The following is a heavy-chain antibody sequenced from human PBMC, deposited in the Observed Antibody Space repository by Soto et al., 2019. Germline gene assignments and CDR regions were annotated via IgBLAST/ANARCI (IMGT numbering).Heavy chain of an antibody. J-gene: IGHJ3*02. V-gene: IGHV3-23*01. CDR3: AKGARITMVVVVIDAFDI. CDR1: GFTFSSYA. CDR2: ISGSGGST. Sequence: EVQLLESGGGLVQPGGSLRLSCAASGFTFSSYAMSWVRQAPGKGLEWVSAISGSGGSTYYADSVKGRFTISRDNSKNTLYLQMNSLRAEDTAVYYCAKGARITMVVVVIDAFDIWGQGTMVTVSS. D-gene: IGHD3-22*01.